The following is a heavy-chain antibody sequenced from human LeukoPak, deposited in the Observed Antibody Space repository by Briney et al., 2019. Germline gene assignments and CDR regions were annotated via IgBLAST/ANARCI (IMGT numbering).Heavy chain of an antibody. D-gene: IGHD6-13*01. J-gene: IGHJ4*02. CDR1: GYTFTSYY. Sequence: ASVKVSCKASGYTFTSYYMHWVRQAPGQGLEWMGIINPSGGSTSYAQKFQGRVTMTRDTSTSTAYMELSSLRSEDTAVYYCARAQPKGYSSSWYDYWGQGTLVTVSS. CDR3: ARAQPKGYSSSWYDY. V-gene: IGHV1-46*01. CDR2: INPSGGST.